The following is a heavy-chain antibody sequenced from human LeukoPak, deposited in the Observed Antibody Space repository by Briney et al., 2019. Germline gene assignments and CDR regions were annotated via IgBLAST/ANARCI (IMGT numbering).Heavy chain of an antibody. CDR1: GFTFSSYA. Sequence: GGSLRLSCAASGFTFSSYAMNWVRQAPGKGLEWVSPLSGSGGNTYYADSVKGRFTISRDNSRNTLYLQMNSLRAEDTAVYYCATPILTMVYAPGHWGQGTLVTVSS. V-gene: IGHV3-23*01. D-gene: IGHD2-8*01. CDR3: ATPILTMVYAPGH. J-gene: IGHJ4*02. CDR2: LSGSGGNT.